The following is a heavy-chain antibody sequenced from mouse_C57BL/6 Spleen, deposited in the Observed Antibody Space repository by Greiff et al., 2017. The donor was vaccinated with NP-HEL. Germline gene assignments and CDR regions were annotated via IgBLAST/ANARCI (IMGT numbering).Heavy chain of an antibody. D-gene: IGHD2-5*01. CDR2: ISSGSSTI. CDR1: GFTFSDYG. Sequence: EVQGVESGGGLVKPGGSLKLSCAASGFTFSDYGMHWVRQAPEKGLEWVAYISSGSSTIYYADTVKGRFTISRDNAKNTLFLQMTSLRSEDTAMYYCASLAYYINSRSFDVWGTGTTVTVSS. V-gene: IGHV5-17*01. CDR3: ASLAYYINSRSFDV. J-gene: IGHJ1*03.